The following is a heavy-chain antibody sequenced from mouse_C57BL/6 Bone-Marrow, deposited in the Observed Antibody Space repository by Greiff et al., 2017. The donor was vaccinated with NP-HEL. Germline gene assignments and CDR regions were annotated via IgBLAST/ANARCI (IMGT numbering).Heavy chain of an antibody. V-gene: IGHV1-59*01. CDR2: IDPSDSYT. J-gene: IGHJ3*01. Sequence: QVQLQQPGAELVRPGTSVKLSCKASGYTFTSYWMHWVKQRPGQGLEWIGVIDPSDSYTNYNQKFKGKATLTVDTSSSTAYMQLSSLTSEDSAVYYCARGVIYYGYDGFAYWGQGTLVTVSA. CDR1: GYTFTSYW. D-gene: IGHD2-2*01. CDR3: ARGVIYYGYDGFAY.